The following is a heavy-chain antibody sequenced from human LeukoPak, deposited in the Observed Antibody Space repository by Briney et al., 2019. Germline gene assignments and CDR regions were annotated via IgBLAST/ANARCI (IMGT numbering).Heavy chain of an antibody. CDR2: IWYDGSNK. Sequence: GGSLRLSCAASGFTFSSYGMHWVRQAPGKGLEWVAVIWYDGSNKYYADSVNGRFTISRDNSKNTLYLQMNSLRAEDTAVYYCARGNDYVWGSFSTSFDYWGQGTLVTVSS. CDR1: GFTFSSYG. CDR3: ARGNDYVWGSFSTSFDY. D-gene: IGHD3-16*01. J-gene: IGHJ4*02. V-gene: IGHV3-33*01.